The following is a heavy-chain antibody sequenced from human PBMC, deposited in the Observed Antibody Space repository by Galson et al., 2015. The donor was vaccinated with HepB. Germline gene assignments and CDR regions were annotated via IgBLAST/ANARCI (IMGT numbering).Heavy chain of an antibody. CDR1: GFTFSKYA. Sequence: SLRLSCAASGFTFSKYAMNWVRQAPGKGLEWVPAISGSGGRTYYADSGKGRFTISRDNSKSTLYLQMNSLRAEDTAVYFCAKRGTVTATGGYFDYWGQGILVTVSS. V-gene: IGHV3-23*01. CDR2: ISGSGGRT. CDR3: AKRGTVTATGGYFDY. D-gene: IGHD2-21*02. J-gene: IGHJ4*02.